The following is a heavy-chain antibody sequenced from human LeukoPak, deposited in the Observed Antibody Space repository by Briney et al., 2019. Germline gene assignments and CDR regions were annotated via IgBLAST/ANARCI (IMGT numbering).Heavy chain of an antibody. J-gene: IGHJ3*02. Sequence: SETLSHTCAVYGGSFSGYYWSWIRQPPGKGLEWIGEINHSGSTNYNPSLKSRVTISVDTSKVQYSLKLSSVTAADTAVCYCARCCYDYVWGSYRTMNAFDIWGQGTMVTVSS. V-gene: IGHV4-34*01. CDR2: INHSGST. CDR1: GGSFSGYY. CDR3: ARCCYDYVWGSYRTMNAFDI. D-gene: IGHD3-16*02.